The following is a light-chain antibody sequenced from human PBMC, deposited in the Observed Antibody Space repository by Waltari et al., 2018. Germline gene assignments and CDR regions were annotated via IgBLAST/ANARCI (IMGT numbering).Light chain of an antibody. CDR3: ASWDDSLNGHWV. Sequence: QSVLTQPPSASGTPGQRVPISCSGTSSNLGNNFVNCYQQVPGTAPKLLIYRNDLRPSGVPDRFSASKSGTSASLAISGLQSEDEAEYYCASWDDSLNGHWVFGGGTKVTVL. CDR1: SSNLGNNF. J-gene: IGLJ3*02. V-gene: IGLV1-44*01. CDR2: RND.